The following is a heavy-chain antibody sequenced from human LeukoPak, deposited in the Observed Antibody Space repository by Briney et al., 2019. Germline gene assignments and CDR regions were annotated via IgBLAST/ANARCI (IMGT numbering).Heavy chain of an antibody. J-gene: IGHJ4*02. V-gene: IGHV4-39*01. CDR1: GVSLTSSVSSTSNMFS. CDR2: ISYTGST. CDR3: VRHAHNPTFDF. D-gene: IGHD1-14*01. Sequence: SETLSLTCTVSGVSLTSSVSSTSNMFSWAWVRQPPGKGLEWIGDISYTGSTYYNPSLKSRITISEDTSKNQFSLRLSSVTAADTAVYYCVRHAHNPTFDFWGQGTLVTVSS.